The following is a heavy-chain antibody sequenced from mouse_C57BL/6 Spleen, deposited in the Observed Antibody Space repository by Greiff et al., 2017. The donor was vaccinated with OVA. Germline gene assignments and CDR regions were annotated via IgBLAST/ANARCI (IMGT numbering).Heavy chain of an antibody. CDR3: ATGSSYVYPYWYFDV. V-gene: IGHV1-81*01. CDR2: IYPRSGNT. CDR1: GYTFTSYG. Sequence: QVQLQQSGAELARPGASVKLSCKASGYTFTSYGISWVKQRTGQGLEWIGEIYPRSGNTYYNEKFKGKATLTADKSSSTAYMELRSLTSEDSAGYFCATGSSYVYPYWYFDVGGTGTTVTVSS. D-gene: IGHD1-1*01. J-gene: IGHJ1*03.